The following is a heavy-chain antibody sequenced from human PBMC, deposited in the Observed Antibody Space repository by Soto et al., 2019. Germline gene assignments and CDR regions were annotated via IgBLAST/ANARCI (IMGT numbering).Heavy chain of an antibody. Sequence: EVQLLESGGGLVQPGGSLRLSCAASGFTLNNYGMSWVRQAPGKGLGWVSAISPNGQGIYYADAVKGRFIISKDNSKNTVFLHMDSLSAADTAVYYCAKDRGYPRDYFHYWGQGTLVTVSS. CDR2: ISPNGQGI. D-gene: IGHD6-13*01. CDR3: AKDRGYPRDYFHY. CDR1: GFTLNNYG. J-gene: IGHJ4*02. V-gene: IGHV3-23*01.